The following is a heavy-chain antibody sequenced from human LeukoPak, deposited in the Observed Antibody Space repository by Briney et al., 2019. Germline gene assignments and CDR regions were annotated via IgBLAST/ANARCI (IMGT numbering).Heavy chain of an antibody. CDR2: IKSKTDGGTT. Sequence: GGSLRLPCAASGFTFSNAWMSWVRQAPGKGLEWVGRIKSKTDGGTTDYAAPVKGRFTISRDDSKNTLYLQMNSLKTEDTAVYYCTTVREFWSGLFDYWGQGTLVTVSS. V-gene: IGHV3-15*01. D-gene: IGHD3-3*01. CDR1: GFTFSNAW. J-gene: IGHJ4*02. CDR3: TTVREFWSGLFDY.